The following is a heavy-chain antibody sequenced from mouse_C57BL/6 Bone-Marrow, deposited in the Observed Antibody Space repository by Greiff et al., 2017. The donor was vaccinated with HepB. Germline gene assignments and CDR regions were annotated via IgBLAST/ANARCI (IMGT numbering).Heavy chain of an antibody. D-gene: IGHD1-1*01. CDR2: IYPRSGNT. CDR1: GYTFTSYG. Sequence: QVQLQQSGAELARPGASVKLSCKASGYTFTSYGISWVKQRTGQGLEWIGEIYPRSGNTYYNEKFKGKATLTADKSSSTAYMELRSLNSEDSAVYFCARLLRPAWFAYWGQGTLVTVSA. CDR3: ARLLRPAWFAY. V-gene: IGHV1-81*01. J-gene: IGHJ3*01.